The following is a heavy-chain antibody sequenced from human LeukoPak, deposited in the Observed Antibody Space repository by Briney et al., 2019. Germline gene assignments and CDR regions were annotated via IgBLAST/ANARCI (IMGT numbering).Heavy chain of an antibody. CDR3: ARAEEAAAGAVDY. J-gene: IGHJ4*02. CDR2: IYYSGST. Sequence: SQTLSLTCAVSGGSISSGGYSWSWLRQPPGKGLEWIGYIYYSGSTYYNPSLKSRVTISVDTSKNQFSLKLSSVTAADTAVYYCARAEEAAAGAVDYWGQGTLVTVSS. D-gene: IGHD6-13*01. V-gene: IGHV4-31*11. CDR1: GGSISSGGYS.